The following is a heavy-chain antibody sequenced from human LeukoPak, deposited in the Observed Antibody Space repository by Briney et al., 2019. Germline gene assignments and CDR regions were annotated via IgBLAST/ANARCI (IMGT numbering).Heavy chain of an antibody. CDR2: FDPEDGET. D-gene: IGHD2-2*01. J-gene: IGHJ5*02. V-gene: IGHV1-24*01. CDR1: GYTLTKLS. Sequence: ASVKVSCKVSGYTLTKLSMHWVRQAPGKGLEWMGGFDPEDGETIYAQKFQGRVTMTEDTSTDTAYMELSSLRSEDTAVYYCATGAPFCSSTSCPRGFDPWGQGTLVTVSS. CDR3: ATGAPFCSSTSCPRGFDP.